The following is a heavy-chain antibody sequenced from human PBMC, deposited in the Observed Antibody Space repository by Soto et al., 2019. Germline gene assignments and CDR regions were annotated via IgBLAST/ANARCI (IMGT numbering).Heavy chain of an antibody. J-gene: IGHJ4*02. D-gene: IGHD3-3*01. Sequence: LTCTVSGGSISSGDYYWSWIRQPPGKGLEWIGYIYYSGSTYYNPSLKSRVTISVDTSKNQFSLKLSSVTAADTAVYYCARMRFTYDFWSGYYTGPIDYWGQGTLVTVSS. CDR3: ARMRFTYDFWSGYYTGPIDY. CDR1: GGSISSGDYY. CDR2: IYYSGST. V-gene: IGHV4-30-4*01.